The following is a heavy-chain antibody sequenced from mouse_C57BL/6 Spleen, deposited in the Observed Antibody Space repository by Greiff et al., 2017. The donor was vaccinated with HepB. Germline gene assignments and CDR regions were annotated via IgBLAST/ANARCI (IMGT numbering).Heavy chain of an antibody. CDR3: ARSDYGNPFDY. J-gene: IGHJ2*01. V-gene: IGHV1-76*01. D-gene: IGHD2-1*01. CDR1: GYTFTDYY. Sequence: QVQLKESGAELVRPGASVKLSCKASGYTFTDYYINWVKQRPGQGLEWIARIYPGSGNTYYNEKFKGKATLTAEKSSSTAYMQLSSLTSEDSAVYFCARSDYGNPFDYWGQGTTLTVSS. CDR2: IYPGSGNT.